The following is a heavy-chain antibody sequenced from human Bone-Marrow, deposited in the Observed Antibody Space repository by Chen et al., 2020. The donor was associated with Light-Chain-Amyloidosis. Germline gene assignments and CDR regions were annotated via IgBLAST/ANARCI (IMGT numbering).Heavy chain of an antibody. CDR3: AGSWRELLVSPYYYMDV. Sequence: EVQLVESGGGLVQPGGSLRLSCAASGFTFSSYSMNWVRPAPGKGLEWVSYISSSSSTIYYADSVKGRFTISRDNAKNSLYLQMNSLRAEDTAVYYCAGSWRELLVSPYYYMDVWGKGTTVTVSS. V-gene: IGHV3-48*01. J-gene: IGHJ6*03. D-gene: IGHD1-26*01. CDR1: GFTFSSYS. CDR2: ISSSSSTI.